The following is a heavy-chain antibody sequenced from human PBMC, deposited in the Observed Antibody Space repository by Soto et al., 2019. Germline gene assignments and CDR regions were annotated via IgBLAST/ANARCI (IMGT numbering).Heavy chain of an antibody. CDR2: MNHSGST. D-gene: IGHD4-17*01. Sequence: QVQLQQWGAGLLKPSETLSLTCAVYGGSFSGYYWSWIRQPPGKGLEWIGEMNHSGSTNYNPSLTTPVTISVDTSKTQFSLKLSSVTAADTAVYYCARDPYSDYDFGFDYWGQGTLVTVSS. V-gene: IGHV4-34*01. CDR1: GGSFSGYY. J-gene: IGHJ4*02. CDR3: ARDPYSDYDFGFDY.